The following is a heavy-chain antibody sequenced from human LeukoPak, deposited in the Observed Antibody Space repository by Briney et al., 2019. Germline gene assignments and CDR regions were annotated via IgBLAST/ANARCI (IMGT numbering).Heavy chain of an antibody. V-gene: IGHV3-11*01. Sequence: LSLTCAVYGGSFSGYYWSWIRQAPGKGLEWVSYISSSGSTIYYADSVKGRFTISRDNAKNSLYLQMNSLRAEDTAVYYCARAPFDTHVNYYYGMDVWGQGTTVTVSS. CDR2: ISSSGSTI. CDR1: GGSFSGYY. D-gene: IGHD3-9*01. J-gene: IGHJ6*02. CDR3: ARAPFDTHVNYYYGMDV.